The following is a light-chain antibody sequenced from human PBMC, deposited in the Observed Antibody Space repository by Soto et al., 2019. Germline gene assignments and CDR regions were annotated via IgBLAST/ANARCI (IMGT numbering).Light chain of an antibody. J-gene: IGLJ1*01. CDR2: QDT. Sequence: SYELTQPPSVSVSPGQTTSITCSGDQLGDKYACWYQQKAGQSPVLVIYQDTKRPSGIPERFSGSNSGDTATLTISGTQAMDEADYYCQAWDSSNVIFGSGTKLTVL. V-gene: IGLV3-1*01. CDR1: QLGDKY. CDR3: QAWDSSNVI.